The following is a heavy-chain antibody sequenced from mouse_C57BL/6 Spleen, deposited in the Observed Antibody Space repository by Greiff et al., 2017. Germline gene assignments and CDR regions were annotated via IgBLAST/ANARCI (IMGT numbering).Heavy chain of an antibody. Sequence: QVQLQQSGAELVRPGASVKLSCTASGYTFTDYYINWVKQRPGQGLEWIARIYPGSGNTYYNEKFKGKATLTAEKSSSTAYMQLSSLTSEDSAVYFCARETGSSPFDYWGQGTTLTVSS. CDR2: IYPGSGNT. D-gene: IGHD1-1*01. J-gene: IGHJ2*01. CDR3: ARETGSSPFDY. CDR1: GYTFTDYY. V-gene: IGHV1-76*01.